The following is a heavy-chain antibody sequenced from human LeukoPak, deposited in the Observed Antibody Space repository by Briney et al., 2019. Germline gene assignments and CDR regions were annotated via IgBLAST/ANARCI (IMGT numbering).Heavy chain of an antibody. CDR3: AKGGPLGYCSGGSCGLFDY. CDR1: GFTFSSHG. V-gene: IGHV3-30*02. Sequence: GSLRLSCAASGFTFSSHGMHWVRQAPGKGLEWVAFIRYDGSNKYYADSVKGRFTISRDNSKNTLYLQMNSLRAEDTAVYYCAKGGPLGYCSGGSCGLFDYWGQGTLVTVSS. D-gene: IGHD2-15*01. CDR2: IRYDGSNK. J-gene: IGHJ4*02.